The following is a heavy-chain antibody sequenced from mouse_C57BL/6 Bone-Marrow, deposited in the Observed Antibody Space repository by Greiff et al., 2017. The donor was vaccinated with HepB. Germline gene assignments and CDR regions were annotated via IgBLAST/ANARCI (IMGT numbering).Heavy chain of an antibody. CDR3: ARSGLISDY. CDR1: GYTFTSYG. CDR2: IYIGNGYT. J-gene: IGHJ2*01. Sequence: EVQLQQSGAELVRPGSSVKMSCKTSGYTFTSYGINWVKQRPGQGLEWIGYIYIGNGYTAYNEKFKGKATLTSDTSSSTAYMQLSSLTSEDSAIYFCARSGLISDYGGQGTALTVSS. D-gene: IGHD1-1*01. V-gene: IGHV1-58*01.